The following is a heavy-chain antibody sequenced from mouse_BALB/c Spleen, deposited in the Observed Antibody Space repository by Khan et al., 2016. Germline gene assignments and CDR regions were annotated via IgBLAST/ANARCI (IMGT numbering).Heavy chain of an antibody. CDR1: GYSISSDYS. V-gene: IGHV3-1*02. D-gene: IGHD2-12*01. J-gene: IGHJ2*01. CDR3: AGLTTGDYVDY. CDR2: MHYSGSI. Sequence: EVQLQESGPDLVKPSQSLSLTCTVTGYSISSDYSWHWIRQFPGDNLEWMGNMHYSGSIHYNPSLKSRISITRDTSKNQFFLQLKSVTTEDTATYYCAGLTTGDYVDYWGHGTTLTVSS.